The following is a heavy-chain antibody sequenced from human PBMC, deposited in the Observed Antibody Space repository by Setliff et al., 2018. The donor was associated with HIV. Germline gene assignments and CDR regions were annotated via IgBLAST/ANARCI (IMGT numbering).Heavy chain of an antibody. D-gene: IGHD3-10*01. J-gene: IGHJ4*02. CDR3: ARNDASGSYYRLDY. CDR2: SIPIYGTP. V-gene: IGHV1-69*05. CDR1: GGSISISV. Sequence: SVKVSCKASGGSISISVISWVRQAPGQGLEWMGGSIPIYGTPNYAQKFQGRITISTDASTSTAYMELNSLRSEDTAVYYCARNDASGSYYRLDYWGQGTLVTVSS.